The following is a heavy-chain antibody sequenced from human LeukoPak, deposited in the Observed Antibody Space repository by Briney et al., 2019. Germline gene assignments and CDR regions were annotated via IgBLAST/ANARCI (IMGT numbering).Heavy chain of an antibody. CDR3: ARTPEYCGADCLAWFDP. V-gene: IGHV2-5*02. CDR1: GFSLSTNGVG. CDR2: VYWDDDK. Sequence: SGPTLVKPTQTLTLTCTFSGFSLSTNGVGVAWIRQPPGQALEWLALVYWDDDKRNSSSLKTRLTIAKDTSKNQVVLTMTNVDPVDTATYYCARTPEYCGADCLAWFDPWGQGTQVTVSS. D-gene: IGHD2-21*02. J-gene: IGHJ5*02.